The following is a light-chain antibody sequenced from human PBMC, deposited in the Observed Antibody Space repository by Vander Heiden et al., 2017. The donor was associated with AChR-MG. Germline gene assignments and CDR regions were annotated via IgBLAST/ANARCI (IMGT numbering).Light chain of an antibody. CDR2: QDR. V-gene: IGLV3-1*01. J-gene: IGLJ1*01. CDR3: QTWDGNTVV. CDR1: DLDNRY. Sequence: SYELTQPSSVSVSPGQTASITCSGDDLDNRYVCWYQQRAGQSPVVVIYQDRRRPSGIPDRFSGSSSGNTATLAISETQPMDEADYYCQTWDGNTVVFGTGTRVTVL.